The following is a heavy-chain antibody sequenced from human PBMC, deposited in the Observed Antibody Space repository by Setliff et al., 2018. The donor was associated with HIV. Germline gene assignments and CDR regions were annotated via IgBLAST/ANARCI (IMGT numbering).Heavy chain of an antibody. CDR3: ARAGRRTGHSYTWFDP. D-gene: IGHD3-16*01. J-gene: IGHJ5*02. CDR2: IYYSGSN. V-gene: IGHV4-30-4*01. CDR1: GASINSGDSY. Sequence: SETLSLTCTVSGASINSGDSYWTWIRQSPGKGLEWIGFIYYSGSNYYNPSLKSRISISLDASKSQFSLWLTSVTAADTAVYYCARAGRRTGHSYTWFDPWGQGTLVTVSS.